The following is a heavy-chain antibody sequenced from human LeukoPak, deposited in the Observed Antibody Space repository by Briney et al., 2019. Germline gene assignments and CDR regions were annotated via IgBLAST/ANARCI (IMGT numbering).Heavy chain of an antibody. V-gene: IGHV1-46*01. J-gene: IGHJ4*02. CDR3: ARDLSGWGNSVY. CDR2: INPNTGST. D-gene: IGHD5/OR15-5a*01. Sequence: ASVTVSCTASGCTFINYYLHWVRQAPGQGLVWMGQINPNTGSTNCAQMFQGRVTMTADTSTNTVYMELNSLTSDDTAVYYCARDLSGWGNSVYWGQGTLVTVSS. CDR1: GCTFINYY.